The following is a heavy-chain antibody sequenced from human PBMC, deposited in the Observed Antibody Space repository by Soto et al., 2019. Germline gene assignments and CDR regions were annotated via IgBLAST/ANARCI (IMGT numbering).Heavy chain of an antibody. CDR1: GFTFSNVW. CDR3: AREGVDYYDSSGYWIDY. Sequence: PGGSLRLSCAASGFTFSNVWLSWVRQGPGKGLEWVSYISSSSSTIYYADSVKGRFTISRDNAKNSPYLQMNSLRDEDTAVYYCAREGVDYYDSSGYWIDYWGQGTLVTVSS. CDR2: ISSSSSTI. V-gene: IGHV3-48*02. D-gene: IGHD3-22*01. J-gene: IGHJ4*02.